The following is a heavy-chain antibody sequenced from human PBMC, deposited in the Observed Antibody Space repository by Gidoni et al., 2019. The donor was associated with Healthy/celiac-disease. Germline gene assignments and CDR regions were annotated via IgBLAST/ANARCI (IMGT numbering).Heavy chain of an antibody. Sequence: QVQLVQSGAEVKKPGASVKVSCKVSGYPLPELSMHWVRQAPGKGLEWMGGFDPEDGETIYAQKFQGRVTMTEDTSTDTAYMELSSLRSEDTAVYYCATDPQLYYGSGSYSYWGQGTLVTVSS. D-gene: IGHD3-10*01. V-gene: IGHV1-24*01. J-gene: IGHJ4*02. CDR2: FDPEDGET. CDR3: ATDPQLYYGSGSYSY. CDR1: GYPLPELS.